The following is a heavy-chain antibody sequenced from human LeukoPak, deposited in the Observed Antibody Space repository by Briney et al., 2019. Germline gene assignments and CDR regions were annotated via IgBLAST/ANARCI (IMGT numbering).Heavy chain of an antibody. CDR1: GFTFSSCS. J-gene: IGHJ6*02. CDR2: ISSSSSYI. D-gene: IGHD3-10*01. CDR3: ARVRVRVLNSYGMDV. V-gene: IGHV3-21*01. Sequence: GSLRLSCAASGFTFSSCSMNWVRQAPGKGLEWVSSISSSSSYIYYADSVKGRFTISRDNAKNSLYLQMNSLRAEDTAVYYCARVRVRVLNSYGMDVWGQGTTVTVSS.